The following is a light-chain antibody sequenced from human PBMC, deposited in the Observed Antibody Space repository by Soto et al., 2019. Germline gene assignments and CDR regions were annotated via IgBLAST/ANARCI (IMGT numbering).Light chain of an antibody. CDR2: AAS. CDR3: QQYGDSPLT. J-gene: IGKJ3*01. V-gene: IGKV3-20*01. Sequence: AWYQQKPGQAPRLLIYAASTRAAAVPDRFTGSGSGTDFALTISRLEPEDFGVYYCQQYGDSPLTSGPGTKVDIK.